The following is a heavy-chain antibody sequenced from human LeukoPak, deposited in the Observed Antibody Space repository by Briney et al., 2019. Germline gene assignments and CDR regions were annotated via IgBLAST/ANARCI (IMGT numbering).Heavy chain of an antibody. J-gene: IGHJ3*02. V-gene: IGHV1-69*06. CDR3: ASHGVAIFGVVRPDAFDI. Sequence: GASVKVSCKASGYTFTSYDINWVRQAPGQGLEWMGGIIPIFGTANYAQKFQGRVTITADKSTSTAYMELSSLRSEDTAVYYCASHGVAIFGVVRPDAFDIWGQGTMVTVSS. CDR1: GYTFTSYD. D-gene: IGHD3-3*01. CDR2: IIPIFGTA.